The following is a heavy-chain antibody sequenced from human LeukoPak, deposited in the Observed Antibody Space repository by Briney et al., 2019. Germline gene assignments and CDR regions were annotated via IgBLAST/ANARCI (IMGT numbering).Heavy chain of an antibody. CDR1: EFTFSSYS. Sequence: PGGSLRLSCAASEFTFSSYSMNWVRQAPGKGLEWVSSISSSSSYIYYADSVKGRFTISRDNAKNSLYLQMNSLRAEDTAVYYCARDHLAYCGGDCYLENDYWGQGTLVTVSS. CDR3: ARDHLAYCGGDCYLENDY. D-gene: IGHD2-21*02. CDR2: ISSSSSYI. J-gene: IGHJ4*02. V-gene: IGHV3-21*01.